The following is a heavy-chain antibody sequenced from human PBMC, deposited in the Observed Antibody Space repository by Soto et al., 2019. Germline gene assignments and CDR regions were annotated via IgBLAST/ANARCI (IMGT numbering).Heavy chain of an antibody. Sequence: QVQLVESGGGVVQPGRSLRRSGAASGVTFSNYGMHWVRQAPGKGLEWVAVIWYDGNDNYADSVKGRFAISRDNSETTLYLQMNSLRAEAPAVSYCPTDEVDYGGMDVWGQGITVTVSS. CDR3: PTDEVDYGGMDV. J-gene: IGHJ6*02. D-gene: IGHD3-10*01. CDR2: IWYDGND. V-gene: IGHV3-33*01. CDR1: GVTFSNYG.